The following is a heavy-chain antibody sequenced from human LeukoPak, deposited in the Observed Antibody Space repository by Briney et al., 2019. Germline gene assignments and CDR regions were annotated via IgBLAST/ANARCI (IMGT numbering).Heavy chain of an antibody. J-gene: IGHJ5*02. Sequence: GGSLRLSCAASGFTFSSYSMNWVRQAPGKGLEWVSSISSSSYIYYADSVKGRFTISRDNAKNSLYLQMNSLRAEDTAVYYCARAGIAAALIWFDPWGQGTLVTVSS. CDR1: GFTFSSYS. CDR3: ARAGIAAALIWFDP. D-gene: IGHD6-13*01. CDR2: ISSSSYI. V-gene: IGHV3-21*01.